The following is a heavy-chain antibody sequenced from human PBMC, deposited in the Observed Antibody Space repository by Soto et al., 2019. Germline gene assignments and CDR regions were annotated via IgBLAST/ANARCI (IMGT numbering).Heavy chain of an antibody. D-gene: IGHD3-22*01. V-gene: IGHV3-48*02. CDR2: ISSSSSTI. J-gene: IGHJ2*01. CDR3: ARPRVGYYDSSGYYYRSDWYFDL. CDR1: GFTFSSYS. Sequence: EVQLVESGGGLVQPGGSLRLSCAASGFTFSSYSMNWVRQAPGKGLEWVSYISSSSSTIYYADSVKGRFTISRDNAKNSLYLRMNSLRDEDTAVYYCARPRVGYYDSSGYYYRSDWYFDLWGRGTLVTVSS.